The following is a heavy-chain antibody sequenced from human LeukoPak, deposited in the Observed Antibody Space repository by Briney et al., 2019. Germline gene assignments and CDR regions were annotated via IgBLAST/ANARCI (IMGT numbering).Heavy chain of an antibody. D-gene: IGHD3-10*01. J-gene: IGHJ3*02. Sequence: GGSLRLSCAASGFTFSSFGMHWVRQAPGKGLEWVAVISYDGSNKYFADSVKGRFTISRDNSKNTLYLQMNSLRAEDTAVYYCARGFGEFFNDAFDIWGQGTMVTVSS. CDR3: ARGFGEFFNDAFDI. V-gene: IGHV3-30*03. CDR1: GFTFSSFG. CDR2: ISYDGSNK.